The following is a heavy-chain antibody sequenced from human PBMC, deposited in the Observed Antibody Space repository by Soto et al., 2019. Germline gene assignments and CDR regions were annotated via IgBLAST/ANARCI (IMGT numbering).Heavy chain of an antibody. CDR3: AKVGGPGTTAVYDY. CDR2: NSAYNGNT. J-gene: IGHJ4*02. CDR1: GYTFTTYG. D-gene: IGHD1-7*01. V-gene: IGHV1-18*01. Sequence: ASVQVSCKASGYTFTTYGISWVRQVPGQGLEWMGWNSAYNGNTNYAQKLQDRVTMTRDTSTSTAYMELRSLRSDDTAVYYCAKVGGPGTTAVYDYWGQGTLVTVSS.